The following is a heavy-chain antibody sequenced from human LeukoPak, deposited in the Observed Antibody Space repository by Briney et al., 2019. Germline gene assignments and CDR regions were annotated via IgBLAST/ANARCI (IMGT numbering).Heavy chain of an antibody. CDR3: ARVGSLRWYSYYLDV. J-gene: IGHJ6*03. CDR2: INHSGST. Sequence: SETLSLTCAVYGGSFSGYYWSWIRQPPGKGLEWIGEINHSGSTYYNPSLKSRVTISVATSKNQFSLKLSSVTAADTAVYFCARVGSLRWYSYYLDVWGKGTTVTVSS. D-gene: IGHD1-26*01. CDR1: GGSFSGYY. V-gene: IGHV4-34*01.